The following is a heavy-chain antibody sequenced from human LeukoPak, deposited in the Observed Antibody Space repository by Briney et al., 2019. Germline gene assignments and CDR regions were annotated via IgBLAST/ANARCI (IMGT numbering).Heavy chain of an antibody. Sequence: PGGSLRLSCAASGFTFSSYAMSWVRQAPGKGLEWVSAISGSGGSTYYADSVKGRFTISRDNSKNTLYLQMNSLRAEDTAVYYCAKGRKKYDFWSGYSDYWGQRTLVTVSS. V-gene: IGHV3-23*01. CDR1: GFTFSSYA. J-gene: IGHJ4*02. CDR3: AKGRKKYDFWSGYSDY. D-gene: IGHD3-3*01. CDR2: ISGSGGST.